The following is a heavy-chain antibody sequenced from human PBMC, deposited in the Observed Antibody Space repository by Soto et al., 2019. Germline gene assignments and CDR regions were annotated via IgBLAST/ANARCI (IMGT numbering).Heavy chain of an antibody. D-gene: IGHD5-12*01. Sequence: SETMSLPCTVSGGSVSSGSYYWSWIRQPPGKGLEWIGYIYYSGSTNYNPSLKSRVTISVDTSKNQFSLKLSSVTAADTAVYYCARGPRDGYNWYFDYWGQGTLVIVSS. CDR1: GGSVSSGSYY. CDR2: IYYSGST. J-gene: IGHJ4*02. CDR3: ARGPRDGYNWYFDY. V-gene: IGHV4-61*01.